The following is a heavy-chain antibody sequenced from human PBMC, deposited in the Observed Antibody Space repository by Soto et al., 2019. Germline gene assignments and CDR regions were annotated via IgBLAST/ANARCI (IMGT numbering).Heavy chain of an antibody. Sequence: QAQLVQSGTEVKKPGASVKVSCKASGYTFTGLYLYWVRQAPGQGLEWMGWIKPSSGGTEFAEKFQGRVTVTGDTSIRTVYSELNSLTSDDTGVFFCARDCRNYSDGLDVWGQGTAVTVSS. J-gene: IGHJ6*02. V-gene: IGHV1-2*02. D-gene: IGHD4-4*01. CDR3: ARDCRNYSDGLDV. CDR2: IKPSSGGT. CDR1: GYTFTGLY.